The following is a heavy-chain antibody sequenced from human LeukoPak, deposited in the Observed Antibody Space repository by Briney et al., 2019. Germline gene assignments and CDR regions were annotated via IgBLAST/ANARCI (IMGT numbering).Heavy chain of an antibody. V-gene: IGHV6-1*01. D-gene: IGHD7-27*01. J-gene: IGHJ4*02. Sequence: SQTLSLTCAISGDSVSSKSVSWNWIRQSPSRGLESLVRTRLRSTWNTFYSLSVQGRITINADTSRNQVSLRLNSVTPEDTALYYCVRDFNWAFDYWGQGTLVTVSS. CDR2: TRLRSTWNT. CDR1: GDSVSSKSVS. CDR3: VRDFNWAFDY.